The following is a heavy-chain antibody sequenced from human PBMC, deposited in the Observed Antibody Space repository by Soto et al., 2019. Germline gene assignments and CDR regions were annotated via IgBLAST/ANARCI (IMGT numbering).Heavy chain of an antibody. CDR3: AKGKYSSSWYNGLDV. D-gene: IGHD6-13*01. CDR1: GFTFSRYT. Sequence: PGGSLSLSCSASGFTFSRYTMTWVRQAQGKGLEWVSAIGASGSGGSTYYADSVKGRFTISRDNSKNTLYLQMNSLRAEDTAVYYCAKGKYSSSWYNGLDVWGQGTTVTVSS. CDR2: IGASGSGGST. J-gene: IGHJ6*02. V-gene: IGHV3-23*01.